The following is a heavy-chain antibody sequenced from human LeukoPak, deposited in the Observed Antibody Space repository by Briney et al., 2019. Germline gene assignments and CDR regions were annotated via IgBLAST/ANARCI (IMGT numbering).Heavy chain of an antibody. D-gene: IGHD3-16*01. V-gene: IGHV4-4*07. CDR1: GGSISTYY. CDR2: IYTGGNT. Sequence: SETLSLTCTVSGGSISTYYWSWIRQPAGKGLEWIGRIYTGGNTDYNPSLKSRATILPDTSKNQYSLRLTSVTAADTAVYYCARRGIWDLQIGNWFDPWGQGILVTVS. CDR3: ARRGIWDLQIGNWFDP. J-gene: IGHJ5*02.